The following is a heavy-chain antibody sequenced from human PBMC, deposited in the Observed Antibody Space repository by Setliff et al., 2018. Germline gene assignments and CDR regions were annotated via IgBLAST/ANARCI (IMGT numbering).Heavy chain of an antibody. CDR1: GGSISSYY. Sequence: SETLSLTCTASGGSISSYYWSWVRQPAGKGLEWIGHIYIGGSANYNPSLKSRVTMSIDTSKNQFSLKLNSVTAADMAVYYCAREQWLDPPGYYYMDVWAKGTTVTVSS. CDR2: IYIGGSA. D-gene: IGHD6-19*01. J-gene: IGHJ6*03. V-gene: IGHV4-4*07. CDR3: AREQWLDPPGYYYMDV.